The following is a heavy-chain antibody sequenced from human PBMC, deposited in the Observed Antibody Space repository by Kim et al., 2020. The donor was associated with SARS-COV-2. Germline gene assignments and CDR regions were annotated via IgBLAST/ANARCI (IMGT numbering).Heavy chain of an antibody. CDR3: ARITRAGYGMDV. D-gene: IGHD7-27*01. CDR2: TRNKANSYTT. J-gene: IGHJ6*02. CDR1: GFTFSDHY. V-gene: IGHV3-72*01. Sequence: GGSLRLSCAASGFTFSDHYMDWVRQAPGKGLEWVGRTRNKANSYTTEYAASVKGRFTISRDDSKNSLYLQMNSLKTEDTAVYYCARITRAGYGMDVWGQGTTVTVSS.